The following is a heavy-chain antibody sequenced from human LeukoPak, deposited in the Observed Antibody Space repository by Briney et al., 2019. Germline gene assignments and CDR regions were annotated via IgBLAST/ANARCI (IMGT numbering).Heavy chain of an antibody. CDR3: AKYSSSWYLKYFQH. D-gene: IGHD6-13*01. CDR1: GFTFSSYA. V-gene: IGHV3-23*01. J-gene: IGHJ1*01. Sequence: GGSLRLSCAASGFTFSSYAMSWVRQAPGKGLEWASAISGSGGSTYYADSVKGRFTISRDNSKNTLYLQMDSLRAEDTAVYYRAKYSSSWYLKYFQHWGQGTLVTVSS. CDR2: ISGSGGST.